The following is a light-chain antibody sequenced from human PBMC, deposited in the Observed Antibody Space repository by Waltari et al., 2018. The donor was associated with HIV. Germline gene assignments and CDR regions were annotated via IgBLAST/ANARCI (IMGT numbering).Light chain of an antibody. Sequence: QSVLTQPPSASGPPGQRVTIPCSGRSSNIGSTYVYWYQQLPGTTPKLLIYRNNQRPSGVPDRISGSKSATSASLAISGLRSEDEADFSCAACDDSLSGQVFGPGTKVTVL. J-gene: IGLJ1*01. CDR1: SSNIGSTY. CDR3: AACDDSLSGQV. V-gene: IGLV1-47*01. CDR2: RNN.